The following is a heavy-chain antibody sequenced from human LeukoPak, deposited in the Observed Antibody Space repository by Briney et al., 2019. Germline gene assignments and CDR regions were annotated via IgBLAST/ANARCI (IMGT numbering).Heavy chain of an antibody. J-gene: IGHJ4*02. Sequence: GGSLRLSCAASGFTFSSYSMNWVRQAPGKGLEWVSSISSSSSYIYYADSVKGRFTISRDNAENPLYLQMNSLRAEDTAVYYCAREDWAVAGYYFDYWGQGTLVTVSS. CDR2: ISSSSSYI. V-gene: IGHV3-21*01. CDR3: AREDWAVAGYYFDY. CDR1: GFTFSSYS. D-gene: IGHD6-19*01.